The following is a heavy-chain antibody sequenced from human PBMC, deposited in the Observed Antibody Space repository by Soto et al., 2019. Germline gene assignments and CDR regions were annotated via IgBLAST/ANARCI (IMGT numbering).Heavy chain of an antibody. CDR1: GFTFSDYA. CDR3: AKLLRPGLQFFDF. Sequence: EVQLLESGGGLVQPGGSLRLSCAASGFTFSDYAMSWVRQAPGKGLDWVSAISNSGDHTFYADSVKGRFTISRDNSKNTLYLQVNSLRAEDTAVYYCAKLLRPGLQFFDFWGQGTLVTVSS. D-gene: IGHD4-4*01. J-gene: IGHJ4*02. V-gene: IGHV3-23*01. CDR2: ISNSGDHT.